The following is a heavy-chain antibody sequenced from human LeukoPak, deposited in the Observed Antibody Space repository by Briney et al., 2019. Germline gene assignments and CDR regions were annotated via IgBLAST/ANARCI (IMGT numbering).Heavy chain of an antibody. J-gene: IGHJ4*02. V-gene: IGHV1-8*01. Sequence: ASVTVSCKASSYTFTSYDSNWVREAAGQRREWMGWRNPNTGRPGFAQKFQGRLTMTRDASISTAYMELSSLRSEDTAVYYCARLSQTPDYYSNGGYYYLGYWGQGTPVTVSS. CDR2: RNPNTGRP. CDR1: SYTFTSYD. D-gene: IGHD3-22*01. CDR3: ARLSQTPDYYSNGGYYYLGY.